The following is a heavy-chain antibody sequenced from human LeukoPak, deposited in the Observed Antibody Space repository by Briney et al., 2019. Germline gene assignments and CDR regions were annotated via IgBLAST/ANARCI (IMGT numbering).Heavy chain of an antibody. D-gene: IGHD5-12*01. CDR1: GGTFSSYA. J-gene: IGHJ4*02. V-gene: IGHV1-69*06. CDR2: IIPIFGTA. CDR3: ARVPRIYSGHHFDY. Sequence: VASVKVSCKASGGTFSSYAISWVRQAPGQGLEWMGGIIPIFGTANYAQKFQGRVTITADKSTSTAYMELSRLRSDDTAVYYCARVPRIYSGHHFDYWGQGTLVTVSS.